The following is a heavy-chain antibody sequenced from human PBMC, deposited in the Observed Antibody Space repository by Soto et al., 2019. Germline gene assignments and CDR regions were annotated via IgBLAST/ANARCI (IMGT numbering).Heavy chain of an antibody. CDR3: ARDPYHVLMVNAPNLYGMDV. J-gene: IGHJ6*02. CDR2: ISTYNGDT. V-gene: IGHV1-18*01. Sequence: QVQLVQSGAEVKKPGASVKVSCKASGYTFTTYDISWARQAPGQGLEWMGRISTYNGDTNYPQSLQGRLTMTTDTSTATAYMELRSLGSDDTAVYYCARDPYHVLMVNAPNLYGMDVWGQGTTVTVSS. CDR1: GYTFTTYD. D-gene: IGHD2-8*01.